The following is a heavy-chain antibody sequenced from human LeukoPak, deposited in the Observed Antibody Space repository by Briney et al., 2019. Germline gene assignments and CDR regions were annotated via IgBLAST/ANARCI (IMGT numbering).Heavy chain of an antibody. J-gene: IGHJ6*02. V-gene: IGHV3-21*01. CDR3: ARGGNSNYYYYGMDV. Sequence: GGSLRLSCAAAGFTFSSYTMNWVCQAPGKGLEWVPSISTTSTYIYYADAVKGRFTISRDNAKNSLYLQMNSLRAEDTAVYYCARGGNSNYYYYGMDVWGQGTTVTVSS. D-gene: IGHD4-23*01. CDR1: GFTFSSYT. CDR2: ISTTSTYI.